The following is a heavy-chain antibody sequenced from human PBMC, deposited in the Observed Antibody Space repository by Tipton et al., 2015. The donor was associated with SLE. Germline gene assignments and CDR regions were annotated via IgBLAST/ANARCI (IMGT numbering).Heavy chain of an antibody. CDR3: ARGGGSYYDY. D-gene: IGHD1-26*01. CDR1: GASISTHY. CDR2: ISYTGNT. V-gene: IGHV4-59*07. J-gene: IGHJ4*02. Sequence: TLSLTCTVSGASISTHYWSWIRQPPGKGLEWIGYISYTGNTNFNPSLKSRVTMSVATSKNQFSLRVRSVTAADTAVYYCARGGGSYYDYWGQGTLVTVSS.